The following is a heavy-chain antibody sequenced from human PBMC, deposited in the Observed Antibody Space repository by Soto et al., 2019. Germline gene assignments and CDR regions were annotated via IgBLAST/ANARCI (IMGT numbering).Heavy chain of an antibody. Sequence: SRGLEWLGRTYYRSKWYNDYAVSVKSRITINPDTSKNQFSLQLNSVTPEDTAVYYCARSYCSCTSCYRFMVRGVTPCLDPWGHGTLVTVSS. CDR2: TYYRSKWYN. CDR3: ARSYCSCTSCYRFMVRGVTPCLDP. D-gene: IGHD2-2*01. J-gene: IGHJ5*02. V-gene: IGHV6-1*01.